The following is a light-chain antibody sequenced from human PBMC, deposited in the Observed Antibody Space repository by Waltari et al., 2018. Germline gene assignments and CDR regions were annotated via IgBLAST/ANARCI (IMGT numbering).Light chain of an antibody. CDR3: CSFAGRSWL. Sequence: QSALPQPASVSASLGQSLTISCTGTSSDIGLYDLLSWYQQHPGKAPKLIIHETTKRPSGVPNRVTGSKSGNTASLTISGLQAEDEADYYCCSFAGRSWLFGGGTKLTVL. CDR2: ETT. J-gene: IGLJ3*02. V-gene: IGLV2-23*01. CDR1: SSDIGLYDL.